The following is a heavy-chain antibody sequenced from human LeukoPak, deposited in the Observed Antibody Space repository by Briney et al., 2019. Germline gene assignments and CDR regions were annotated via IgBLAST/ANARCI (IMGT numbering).Heavy chain of an antibody. CDR1: GGSFSGYY. CDR2: INHSGST. J-gene: IGHJ5*02. V-gene: IGHV4-34*01. D-gene: IGHD6-13*01. Sequence: SETLSLTCAVYGGSFSGYYWSWIRQPPGKGLEWIGEINHSGSTNYNPSLKSRVTISVDTSKNQFSLKLSSVTAADTAVYYCARRSYSSSRYSKNNWFDPWGQGTLVTVSS. CDR3: ARRSYSSSRYSKNNWFDP.